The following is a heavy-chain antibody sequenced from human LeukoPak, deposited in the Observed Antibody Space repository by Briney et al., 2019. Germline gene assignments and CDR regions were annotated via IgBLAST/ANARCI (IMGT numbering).Heavy chain of an antibody. CDR1: GLNLEVYH. CDR3: ARVPTAQYYYYYYYMDV. CDR2: IKQDGSEK. D-gene: IGHD2-2*01. Sequence: GGSLRLSCTASGLNLEVYHMSWHRQAPGKGLEWVANIKQDGSEKYYVDSVKGRFTISRDNSMDTLYLQMSNLRDEDTAVYFCARVPTAQYYYYYYYMDVWGKGTTVIVSS. V-gene: IGHV3-7*01. J-gene: IGHJ6*03.